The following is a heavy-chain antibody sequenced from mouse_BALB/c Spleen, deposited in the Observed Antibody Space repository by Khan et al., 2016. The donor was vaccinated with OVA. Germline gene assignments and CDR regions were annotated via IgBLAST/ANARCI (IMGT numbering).Heavy chain of an antibody. CDR1: GYIFTSYW. V-gene: IGHV1S132*01. CDR3: AREEALYYFDY. J-gene: IGHJ2*01. CDR2: IYPGTDNT. D-gene: IGHD3-2*02. Sequence: QIQLVQSGAELVRPGASVKLSCKTSGYIFTSYWIHWVKQRSGQGLEWIARIYPGTDNTYYNEKLKDRATLTADRSSSTAYMQLSSLKSEDSAVYFCAREEALYYFDYWGQGTTLTVSS.